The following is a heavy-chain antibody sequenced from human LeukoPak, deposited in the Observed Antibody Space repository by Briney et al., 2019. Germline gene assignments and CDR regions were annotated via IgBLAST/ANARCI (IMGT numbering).Heavy chain of an antibody. CDR1: GFTFSSYW. D-gene: IGHD3-3*01. CDR2: IKQDGSEK. CDR3: ASTGGFWSGYYTYYYMDV. J-gene: IGHJ6*03. Sequence: GGSLRLSCAASGFTFSSYWMSWVRQAPGKGLEWVANIKQDGSEKYYVDSVKGRFTISRDNAKNSLYLQMNSLRAEDTAVYYCASTGGFWSGYYTYYYMDVWGKGTTVTVSS. V-gene: IGHV3-7*01.